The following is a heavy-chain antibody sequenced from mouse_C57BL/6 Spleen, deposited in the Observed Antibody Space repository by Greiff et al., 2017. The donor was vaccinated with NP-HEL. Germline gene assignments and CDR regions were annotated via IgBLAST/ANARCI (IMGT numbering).Heavy chain of an antibody. CDR3: ARPFMVTSSYWYFDV. V-gene: IGHV1-80*01. D-gene: IGHD2-2*01. Sequence: QVQLQQSGAELVKPGASVKISCKASGYAFSSYWMNWVKQRPGKGLEWIGQIYPGDGDTNYNGKFKGKATLTADKSSSTAYMQLSSLTSEDSAVYFCARPFMVTSSYWYFDVWGTGTTVTVSS. CDR1: GYAFSSYW. CDR2: IYPGDGDT. J-gene: IGHJ1*03.